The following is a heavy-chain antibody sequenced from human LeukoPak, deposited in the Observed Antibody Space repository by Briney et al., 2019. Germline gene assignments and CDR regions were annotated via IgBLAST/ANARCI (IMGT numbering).Heavy chain of an antibody. V-gene: IGHV3-48*04. CDR3: ARGYRGSGSYIDY. CDR1: GFIFSTHG. Sequence: GGSLRLSCTASGFIFSTHGMHWVRQAPGKGLEWVSYISSSGSTIYYADSVKGRFTISRDNAKNSLYLQMNSLRAEDTAVYYCARGYRGSGSYIDYWGQGTLVTVSS. D-gene: IGHD1-26*01. CDR2: ISSSGSTI. J-gene: IGHJ4*02.